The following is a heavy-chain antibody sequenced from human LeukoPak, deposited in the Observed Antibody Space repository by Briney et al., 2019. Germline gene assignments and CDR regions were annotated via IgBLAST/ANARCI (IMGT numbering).Heavy chain of an antibody. D-gene: IGHD3-22*01. CDR1: GGSISDYF. J-gene: IGHJ6*03. V-gene: IGHV4-4*07. Sequence: PSETLSLTCTVSGGSISDYFWSWIRQPAGKGLEWIGRIYSSGSTNYNPSLKSRVTMSVDTAKNQFSLKLRSVTAADTAVYYCTRGSIAYYYMDVWGKGTTVTISS. CDR2: IYSSGST. CDR3: TRGSIAYYYMDV.